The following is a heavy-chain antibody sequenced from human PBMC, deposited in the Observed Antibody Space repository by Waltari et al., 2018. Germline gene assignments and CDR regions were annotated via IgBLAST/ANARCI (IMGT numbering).Heavy chain of an antibody. J-gene: IGHJ3*02. D-gene: IGHD3-10*01. Sequence: QVQLVESGGGVVQPGGSLRLSCAASGFTFSSYGMHWVRQAPGKGLEWVAFIRYDGSNKYYADSVKGRFTISRDNSKNTLYLQMNSLRAEDTAVYYCAKALFVWFGESNGRGDAFDIWGQGTMVTVSS. CDR1: GFTFSSYG. V-gene: IGHV3-30*02. CDR3: AKALFVWFGESNGRGDAFDI. CDR2: IRYDGSNK.